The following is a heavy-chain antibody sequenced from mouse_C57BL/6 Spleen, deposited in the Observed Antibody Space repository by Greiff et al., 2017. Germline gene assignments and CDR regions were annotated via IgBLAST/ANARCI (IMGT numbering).Heavy chain of an antibody. J-gene: IGHJ2*01. V-gene: IGHV5-17*01. CDR3: ARQIYYGYYFDY. CDR2: ISSGSSTI. CDR1: GFTFSDYG. D-gene: IGHD2-2*01. Sequence: EVKLVESGGGLVKPGGSLKLSCAASGFTFSDYGMHWVRQAPEKGLEWVAYISSGSSTIYYADTVKGRFTISRDNAKNTLFLQMTSLRSEDTAMYYCARQIYYGYYFDYWGQGTTLTVSS.